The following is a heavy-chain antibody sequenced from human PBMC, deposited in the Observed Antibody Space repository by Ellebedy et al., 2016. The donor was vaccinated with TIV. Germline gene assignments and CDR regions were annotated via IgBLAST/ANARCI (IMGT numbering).Heavy chain of an antibody. V-gene: IGHV6-1*01. CDR3: ARNGALAGDGELDV. D-gene: IGHD3-10*01. Sequence: MPSETLSLTCAISGDSVSSNRAAWNWIRQSPSRGLEWLGRTYYRSKWYNDYAVSVKGRITVNPDTSKNQFSLQLNSVTPEDTAVYYCARNGALAGDGELDVWGQGTTVTVSS. J-gene: IGHJ6*02. CDR1: GDSVSSNRAA. CDR2: TYYRSKWYN.